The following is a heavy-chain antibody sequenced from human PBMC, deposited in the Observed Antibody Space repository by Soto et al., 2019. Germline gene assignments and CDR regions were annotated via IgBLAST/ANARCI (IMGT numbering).Heavy chain of an antibody. CDR1: GGSFSGYY. CDR3: ARGYFDWLYPGAYYFDY. Sequence: PSETLSLTCAVYGGSFSGYYWSWIRQPPGKGLEWIGEINHSGSTNYNPSLKSRVTISVDTSKNQFSLKLSSVTAADTAVYYCARGYFDWLYPGAYYFDYWGQGTLVTVSS. CDR2: INHSGST. J-gene: IGHJ4*02. V-gene: IGHV4-34*01. D-gene: IGHD3-9*01.